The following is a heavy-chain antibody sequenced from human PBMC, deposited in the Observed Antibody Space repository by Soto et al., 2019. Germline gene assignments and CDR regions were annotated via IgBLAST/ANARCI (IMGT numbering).Heavy chain of an antibody. CDR3: ARARRGAPYYYTMYL. V-gene: IGHV3-23*01. Sequence: ELQLLESGGCLVQPGGSLRLSCVASGFTFSSYAMTWVRQAPGKGLEWVSDISGSGGITYYADSVKGRFTISRDNSKNTLNLQMNSLRADDTAVYYCARARRGAPYYYTMYLWGQGTTVTVSS. J-gene: IGHJ6*02. CDR1: GFTFSSYA. D-gene: IGHD3-10*01. CDR2: ISGSGGIT.